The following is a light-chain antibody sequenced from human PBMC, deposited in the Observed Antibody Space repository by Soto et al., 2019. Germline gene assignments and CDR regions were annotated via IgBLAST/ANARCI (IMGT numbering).Light chain of an antibody. CDR3: QQYGSSPPGT. Sequence: EILLTQSPGTLSLYPGERATLSCRASQSVSSSYLAWYQQKPGQAPRLLIYGASSRATGIPDRFSGSGSGTDFTLTISRLEPEDFAVYYCQQYGSSPPGTFGQGTKLEIK. CDR1: QSVSSSY. V-gene: IGKV3-20*01. CDR2: GAS. J-gene: IGKJ2*01.